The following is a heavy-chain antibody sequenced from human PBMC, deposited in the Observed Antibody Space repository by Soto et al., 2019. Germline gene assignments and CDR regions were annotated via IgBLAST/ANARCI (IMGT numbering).Heavy chain of an antibody. J-gene: IGHJ4*02. CDR2: IYYSGST. CDR1: GGSISSYY. Sequence: SETLSLTCTVSGGSISSYYWSWIRQPPGKGLEWIGYIYYSGSTNYNPSLKSRVTISVDTSKNQFSLKLNSVTAADSAVYFCARLEGLATISYYFDFWGPGALVTVSS. V-gene: IGHV4-59*08. D-gene: IGHD3-9*01. CDR3: ARLEGLATISYYFDF.